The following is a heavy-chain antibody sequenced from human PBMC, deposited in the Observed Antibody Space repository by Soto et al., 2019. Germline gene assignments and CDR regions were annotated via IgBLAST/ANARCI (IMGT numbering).Heavy chain of an antibody. J-gene: IGHJ5*02. V-gene: IGHV3-21*01. D-gene: IGHD3-10*01. CDR3: ARTPDGSGSYFNWFDP. CDR2: ISNSSSYI. Sequence: GGSLRLACAASGFTFSSYSMNWVRQAPGKGLEWVSSISNSSSYIYYADSVKGRFTISRDNAKNSLYLQMNSLRAEDTAVYYCARTPDGSGSYFNWFDPWGQGTLVTVSS. CDR1: GFTFSSYS.